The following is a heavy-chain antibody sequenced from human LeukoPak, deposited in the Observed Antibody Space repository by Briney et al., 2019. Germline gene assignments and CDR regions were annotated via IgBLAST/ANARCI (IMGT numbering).Heavy chain of an antibody. D-gene: IGHD2-2*01. CDR1: GYTFISYY. V-gene: IGHV1-46*01. CDR2: INPSGGST. Sequence: ASVKVSCEASGYTFISYYMHWVRQAPGQGLEWMGIINPSGGSTSYAQKFQGRVTMTRDTSTSTVYMELSSLRSEDTAVYYCARVNCSSTSCSGGWFDPWGQGTLVTVSS. J-gene: IGHJ5*02. CDR3: ARVNCSSTSCSGGWFDP.